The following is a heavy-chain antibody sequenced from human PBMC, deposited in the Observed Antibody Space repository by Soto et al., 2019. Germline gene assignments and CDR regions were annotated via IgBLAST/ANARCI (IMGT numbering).Heavy chain of an antibody. V-gene: IGHV4-59*08. CDR3: ARHGGITIIPGGGLLSAFDI. CDR2: TYYSGST. D-gene: IGHD3-22*01. J-gene: IGHJ3*02. Sequence: SETLSLTCTVSGGSISSYYWSWIRQPPGKGLEWIAYTYYSGSTNYNPPLKSRVTTAGDTSKNQFSLKLSSVTAADTAVYYCARHGGITIIPGGGLLSAFDIWGQGTMVTVSS. CDR1: GGSISSYY.